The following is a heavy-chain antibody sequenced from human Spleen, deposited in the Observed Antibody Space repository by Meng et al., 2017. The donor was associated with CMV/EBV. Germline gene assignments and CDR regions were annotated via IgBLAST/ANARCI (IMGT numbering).Heavy chain of an antibody. V-gene: IGHV1-2*02. D-gene: IGHD6-13*01. Sequence: ASVKVSCKASGYTFTAHYFHWVRQAPGQGLEWMGWIHPHRGDTNYAQNFQGRVTMTRDTSISTAYMELSRLKSDDTAVYYCARVSSAAGKRGVDFDYWGQGTLVTVSS. J-gene: IGHJ4*02. CDR1: GYTFTAHY. CDR2: IHPHRGDT. CDR3: ARVSSAAGKRGVDFDY.